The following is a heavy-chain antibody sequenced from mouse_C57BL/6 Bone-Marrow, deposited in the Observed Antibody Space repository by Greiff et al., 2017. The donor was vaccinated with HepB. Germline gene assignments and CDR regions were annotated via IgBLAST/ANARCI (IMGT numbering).Heavy chain of an antibody. D-gene: IGHD1-1*01. V-gene: IGHV5-15*01. CDR1: GFTFSDYG. J-gene: IGHJ1*03. CDR3: ARKGDYYGSSYWYFDV. CDR2: ISNLAYSI. Sequence: EVQLVESGGGLVQPGGSLKLSCAASGFTFSDYGMAWVRQAPRKGPEWVAFISNLAYSIYYADTVTGRFTNSRENAKNALYLEMSSLRSEDTAMYYCARKGDYYGSSYWYFDVWGTGTTVTVSS.